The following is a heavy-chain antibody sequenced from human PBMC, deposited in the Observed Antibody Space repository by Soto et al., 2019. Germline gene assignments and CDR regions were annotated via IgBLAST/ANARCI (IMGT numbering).Heavy chain of an antibody. CDR3: AGYYDSSGYKFDY. V-gene: IGHV3-23*01. CDR1: GFTFSSYA. Sequence: GGSLRLSCAASGFTFSSYAMSWVRQAPGKGLEWVSAISGSGGSTYYADSVKGRFTISRDNSKNTLYLQMNSLRAEDTAVYYCAGYYDSSGYKFDYWGQGTLVTVPQ. J-gene: IGHJ4*02. CDR2: ISGSGGST. D-gene: IGHD3-22*01.